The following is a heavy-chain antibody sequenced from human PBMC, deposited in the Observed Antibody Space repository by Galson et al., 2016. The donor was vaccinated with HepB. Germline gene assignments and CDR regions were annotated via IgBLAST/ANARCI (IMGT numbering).Heavy chain of an antibody. Sequence: SETLSLTCTVSGGSISNYYWSWIRQPPGKGLEWIGYIYYSGSTNYNPSLKSRVTMSADTSKNQFSLRLSSVTAADTAVYYCARVGGYSAYDLDYRGQGALVIVSS. D-gene: IGHD5-12*01. CDR1: GGSISNYY. J-gene: IGHJ4*02. CDR3: ARVGGYSAYDLDY. CDR2: IYYSGST. V-gene: IGHV4-59*01.